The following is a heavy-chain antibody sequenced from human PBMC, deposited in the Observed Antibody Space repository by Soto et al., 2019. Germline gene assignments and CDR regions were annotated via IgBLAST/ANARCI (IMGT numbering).Heavy chain of an antibody. V-gene: IGHV3-30-3*01. J-gene: IGHJ4*02. Sequence: QVHLVESGGGVVQPGGSLRLSCVASGFTFSRYAMHWVRQAPGQGLAWVAVISRDGSSKYYGDSVKGRFTVSRDNSNNTLYLSMTSLRPDDTAVFYCARSRNGAVPDSINFWGQGTLVTVSS. CDR2: ISRDGSSK. D-gene: IGHD2-8*01. CDR1: GFTFSRYA. CDR3: ARSRNGAVPDSINF.